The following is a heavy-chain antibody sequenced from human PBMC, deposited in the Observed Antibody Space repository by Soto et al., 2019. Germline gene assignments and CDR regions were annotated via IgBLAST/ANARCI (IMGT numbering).Heavy chain of an antibody. J-gene: IGHJ4*02. CDR3: AKDRRDGDFMHILVVVF. CDR2: MSYDETKK. V-gene: IGHV3-30*18. Sequence: QVQLVESGGGVVQPGGSLRLSCATSGFSLSSYAMHWVRQAPGKGLEWVALMSYDETKKYYADSVKGRFTISRDTSKNTLFLQMNNLRVEDTAVYYCAKDRRDGDFMHILVVVFWGQGALVTVSS. CDR1: GFSLSSYA. D-gene: IGHD2-15*01.